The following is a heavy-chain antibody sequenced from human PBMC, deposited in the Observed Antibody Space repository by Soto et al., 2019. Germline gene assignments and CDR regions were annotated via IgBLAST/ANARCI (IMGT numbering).Heavy chain of an antibody. D-gene: IGHD2-15*01. V-gene: IGHV3-74*01. J-gene: IGHJ4*02. Sequence: AGSLRLSCAVSGFTFSSYWMHWVRQAPGKGLVWVSRINSDGSSTSYADSVKGRFTISRDNAKNTLYLQMNSLRAEDTAVYYCARVYCSGGSCYHFDYWGQGTLVTVSS. CDR1: GFTFSSYW. CDR3: ARVYCSGGSCYHFDY. CDR2: INSDGSST.